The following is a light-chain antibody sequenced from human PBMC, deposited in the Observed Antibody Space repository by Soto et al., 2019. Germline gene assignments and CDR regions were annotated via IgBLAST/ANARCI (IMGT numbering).Light chain of an antibody. CDR2: EVS. J-gene: IGLJ2*01. CDR1: SSDVGGYNY. Sequence: QSALTQPPAASGSPGQSVTISCTGTSSDVGGYNYVSWYQQHPGKAPKVIIYEVSKRPSGVPDRFSGSKSGNTASLTVSGLQAEDEADYFCSSYAGSNNFVVFGGGTKLTVL. CDR3: SSYAGSNNFVV. V-gene: IGLV2-8*01.